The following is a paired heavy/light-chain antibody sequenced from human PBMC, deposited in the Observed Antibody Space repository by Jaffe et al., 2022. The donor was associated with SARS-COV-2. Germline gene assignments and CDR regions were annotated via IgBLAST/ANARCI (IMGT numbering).Light chain of an antibody. Sequence: SYELTQPPSVSVSPGQTARITCSGDALPKQYAYWYQQKPGQAPVLVIYKDSERPSGIPERFSGSSSGTTVTLTISGVQAEDEADYYCQSADSSGTPLVVFGGGTKLTVL. CDR2: KDS. V-gene: IGLV3-25*03. J-gene: IGLJ2*01. CDR1: ALPKQY. CDR3: QSADSSGTPLVV.
Heavy chain of an antibody. Sequence: QVQLVESGGGVVQPGRSLRLSCAASGFTFSSYGMHWVRQAPGKGLEWVAVIWYDGSNKYYADSVKGRFTISRDNSKNTLYLQMNSLRAEDTAVYYCARGDNSTAPYYYYYGMDVWGQGTTVTVSS. V-gene: IGHV3-33*01. CDR2: IWYDGSNK. CDR1: GFTFSSYG. J-gene: IGHJ6*02. CDR3: ARGDNSTAPYYYYYGMDV. D-gene: IGHD1-1*01.